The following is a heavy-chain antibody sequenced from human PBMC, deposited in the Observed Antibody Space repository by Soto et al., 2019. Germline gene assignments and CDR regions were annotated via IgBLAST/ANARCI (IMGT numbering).Heavy chain of an antibody. CDR3: AKDADGANYDYVWGSCFDI. J-gene: IGHJ3*02. V-gene: IGHV3-23*01. CDR2: ISGSGGST. D-gene: IGHD3-16*01. Sequence: EVELLESGGGLEQPGGSLRLSCAASGFTFSSYAMSWVRQAPGKGLEWVSAISGSGGSTYYADSVKGRFTISRDNSKNTLYLQMNSLRAEDTAVYYCAKDADGANYDYVWGSCFDIWGQGTMVTVSS. CDR1: GFTFSSYA.